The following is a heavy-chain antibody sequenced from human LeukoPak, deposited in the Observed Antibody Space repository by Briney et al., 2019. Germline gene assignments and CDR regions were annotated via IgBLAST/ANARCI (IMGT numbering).Heavy chain of an antibody. Sequence: PGGSLRLSCEVSGLTFSRHAMNWVRQAPGKGLEWVSYISSSGSTKYYTDSVKGQFTISRDNAKNSLYLEVNSLRDEDTALYYCALYFYDSSGYPSFDYWGQGTLVTVSS. CDR3: ALYFYDSSGYPSFDY. CDR2: ISSSGSTK. J-gene: IGHJ4*02. V-gene: IGHV3-48*02. D-gene: IGHD3-22*01. CDR1: GLTFSRHA.